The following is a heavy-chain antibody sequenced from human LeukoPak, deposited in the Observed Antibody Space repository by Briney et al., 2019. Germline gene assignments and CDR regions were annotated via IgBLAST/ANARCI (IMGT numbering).Heavy chain of an antibody. CDR1: GFTFSSYG. CDR3: ARAGSTSWVVAATPGWFDP. V-gene: IGHV3-33*01. Sequence: GGSLRLSCAASGFTFSSYGMHWVRQAPGKGLEWVAVIWYDGSNKYYADSVKGRFTISRDNSKNTLYLQMNSLRAEDTAVYYCARAGSTSWVVAATPGWFDPWGQGTLVTVSS. J-gene: IGHJ5*02. CDR2: IWYDGSNK. D-gene: IGHD2-15*01.